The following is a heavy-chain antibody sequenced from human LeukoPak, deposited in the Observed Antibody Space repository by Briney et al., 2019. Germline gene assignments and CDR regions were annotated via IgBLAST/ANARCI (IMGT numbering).Heavy chain of an antibody. D-gene: IGHD3-10*01. CDR3: ARGQELLWFGDRYRGYYFDY. V-gene: IGHV1-46*01. Sequence: ASVNVSCKASGYTFTSYYMHWVRQAPGQGLEWMGIINPSGGSTSYAQKFQGRVTMTRDTSTSTVYMELSSLRSEDTAVYYCARGQELLWFGDRYRGYYFDYWGQGTLVTVSS. CDR1: GYTFTSYY. J-gene: IGHJ4*02. CDR2: INPSGGST.